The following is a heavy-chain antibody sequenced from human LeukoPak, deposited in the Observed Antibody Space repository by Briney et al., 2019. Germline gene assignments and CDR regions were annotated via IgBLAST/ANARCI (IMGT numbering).Heavy chain of an antibody. J-gene: IGHJ4*02. Sequence: GGSLRLSCAASGFTFSCYAMSWVRQAPGKGLEWVSAISGSGGSTYYADSVKGRCTISRDNSKNTLYLQMNSLRAEDTAVYYCAKAHGGSYLWEYDYWGQGTLVTVSS. D-gene: IGHD1-26*01. CDR2: ISGSGGST. CDR3: AKAHGGSYLWEYDY. CDR1: GFTFSCYA. V-gene: IGHV3-23*01.